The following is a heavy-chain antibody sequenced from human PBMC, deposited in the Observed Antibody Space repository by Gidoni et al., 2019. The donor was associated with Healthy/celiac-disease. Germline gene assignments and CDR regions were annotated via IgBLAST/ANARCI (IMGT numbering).Heavy chain of an antibody. CDR1: GGTFSSYA. Sequence: QVQLVQSGAEVKKPGSSVKVSCKASGGTFSSYAISWVRQGPGQGLEWIGGIIPIFGTANYAQKFQGRVTITADESTRTAYMELSSLRSEDTAVYYCARNRGGVGAPPLFDYWGQGTLVTVSS. V-gene: IGHV1-69*01. D-gene: IGHD1-26*01. J-gene: IGHJ4*02. CDR2: IIPIFGTA. CDR3: ARNRGGVGAPPLFDY.